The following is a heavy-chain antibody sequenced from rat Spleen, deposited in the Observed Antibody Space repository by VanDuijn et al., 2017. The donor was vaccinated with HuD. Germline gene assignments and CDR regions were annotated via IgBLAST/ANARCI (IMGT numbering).Heavy chain of an antibody. V-gene: IGHV5S14*01. CDR1: GFTFSNYA. CDR3: ARNPSIYWYFDF. J-gene: IGHJ1*01. D-gene: IGHD1-1*01. CDR2: ISTGGGKT. Sequence: EVHLVESGGGLVQPGRSLKLSCAASGFTFSNYAMAWVRQTPTKGLEWVASISTGGGKTYYRDSVKGRFTISRDNAKNTQYLQMDSLRSEDTATYYCARNPSIYWYFDFWGPGTMVTVSS.